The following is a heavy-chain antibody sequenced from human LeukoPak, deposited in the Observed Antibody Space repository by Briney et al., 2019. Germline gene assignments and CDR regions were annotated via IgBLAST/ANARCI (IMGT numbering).Heavy chain of an antibody. CDR2: IYTSGST. CDR1: GGSISSYY. V-gene: IGHV4-4*07. D-gene: IGHD5/OR15-5a*01. J-gene: IGHJ5*02. Sequence: PSETLSLTCTVSGGSISSYYWSWIRQPAGKGLEWIGRIYTSGSTNYNPSLKSRVTMSVDTSKNQFSLKLSSVTAADMAVYYCARENSVMDLWGNNWFDPWGQGTLVTVSS. CDR3: ARENSVMDLWGNNWFDP.